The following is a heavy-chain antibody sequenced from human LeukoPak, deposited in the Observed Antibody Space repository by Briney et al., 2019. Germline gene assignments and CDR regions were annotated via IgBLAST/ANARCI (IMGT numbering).Heavy chain of an antibody. J-gene: IGHJ4*02. V-gene: IGHV3-43*02. D-gene: IGHD3-22*01. CDR2: ISGDGGST. Sequence: VGSLRLSCAASGFTFDDYAMHWVRQAPGKGLEWVSLISGDGGSTYYADSVKGRFTISRDNSKNSLYLQMNSLRTEDTALYYCAKAQYYYDSSGYLFDYWGQGTLVIVSS. CDR1: GFTFDDYA. CDR3: AKAQYYYDSSGYLFDY.